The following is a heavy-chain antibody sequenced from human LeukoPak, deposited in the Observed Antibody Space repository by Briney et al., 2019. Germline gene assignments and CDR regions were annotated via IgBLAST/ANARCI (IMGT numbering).Heavy chain of an antibody. Sequence: GASVKVSCKASGYSFTGYYMHWVRQAPGQGLEWMGCINPNSGGTDYARKFQGRVTMTRDTSISTAYMELSRLTSDDTAVYYCAGLSGYDPYYFDYWGQGTLVAVSS. J-gene: IGHJ4*02. D-gene: IGHD5-12*01. V-gene: IGHV1-2*02. CDR3: AGLSGYDPYYFDY. CDR2: INPNSGGT. CDR1: GYSFTGYY.